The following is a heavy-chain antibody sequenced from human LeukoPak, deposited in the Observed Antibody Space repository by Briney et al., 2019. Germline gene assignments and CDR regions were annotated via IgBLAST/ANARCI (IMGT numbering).Heavy chain of an antibody. Sequence: SWISQPPGKGLEWIGYIYYSGSTYYNPSLKSRVTISVDTSKNQFSLKLSSVTAADTAVYYCARGTQTYGSGSYSDYWGQGTLVTVSS. CDR2: IYYSGST. D-gene: IGHD3-10*01. V-gene: IGHV4-30-4*01. CDR3: ARGTQTYGSGSYSDY. J-gene: IGHJ4*02.